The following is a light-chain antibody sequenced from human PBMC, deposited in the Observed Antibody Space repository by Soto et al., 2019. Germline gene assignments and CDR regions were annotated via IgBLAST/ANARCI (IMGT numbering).Light chain of an antibody. CDR3: SSYAGSNWYV. Sequence: QSVLTQPPSASGSPGQSVTISCTGTNSDVGGYNYVSWYQQYPGKAPRLIIYEVSERPSGVPDRFPGSKSGNTASLTVSGLQTADEADYYCSSYAGSNWYVFGTGTKV. CDR2: EVS. V-gene: IGLV2-8*01. J-gene: IGLJ1*01. CDR1: NSDVGGYNY.